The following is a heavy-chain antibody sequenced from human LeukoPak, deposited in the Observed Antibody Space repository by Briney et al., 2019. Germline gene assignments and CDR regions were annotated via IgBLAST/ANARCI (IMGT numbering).Heavy chain of an antibody. V-gene: IGHV4-59*01. J-gene: IGHJ3*02. CDR1: GGSIGSYY. Sequence: PSETLSLTCTVSGGSIGSYYWSWIRQPPGKGLEWIGYIYYSGSTNYNPSLKSRVTISVDTSKNQFSLKLSSVTAADTAVYYCARGGTSGYFVYDAFDIWGQGTMVTVSS. CDR2: IYYSGST. CDR3: ARGGTSGYFVYDAFDI. D-gene: IGHD3-9*01.